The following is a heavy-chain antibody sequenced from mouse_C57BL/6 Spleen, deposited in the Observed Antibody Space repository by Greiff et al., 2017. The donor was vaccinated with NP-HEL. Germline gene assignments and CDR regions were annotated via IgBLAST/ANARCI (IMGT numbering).Heavy chain of an antibody. Sequence: EVHLVESGGGLVKPGGSLKLSCAASGFTFSSYAMSWVRQTPEKRLEWVATISDGGSYTYYPDNVKGRFTISRDNAKNNLYLQMSHLKSEDTAMYYCAIIPDYWGQGTTLTVSS. CDR2: ISDGGSYT. CDR1: GFTFSSYA. D-gene: IGHD1-1*01. J-gene: IGHJ2*01. V-gene: IGHV5-4*01. CDR3: AIIPDY.